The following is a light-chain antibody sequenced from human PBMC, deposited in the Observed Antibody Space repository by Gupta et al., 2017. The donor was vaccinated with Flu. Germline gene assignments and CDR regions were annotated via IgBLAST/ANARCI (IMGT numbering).Light chain of an antibody. CDR3: MQALQTPYS. CDR2: LGS. V-gene: IGKV2-28*01. CDR1: QSLLHSNGYNY. Sequence: DIVMTQSPPSLPVTPGEPASIPCRSSQSLLHSNGYNYLGWYLQKPGQSPQLLIYLGSTRASGVPDRFSGSGSGTDFTLKISRVEAEDVGVYYCMQALQTPYSFGQGTKLEIK. J-gene: IGKJ2*03.